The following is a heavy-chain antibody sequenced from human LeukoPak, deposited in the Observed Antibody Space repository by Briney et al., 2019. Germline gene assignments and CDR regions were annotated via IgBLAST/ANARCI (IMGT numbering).Heavy chain of an antibody. D-gene: IGHD5/OR15-5a*01. V-gene: IGHV3-21*01. CDR1: GFTFSSYS. J-gene: IGHJ3*02. CDR3: ARSSRALYDAFDI. CDR2: VSSSSSYI. Sequence: GGSLRLSCAASGFTFSSYSMNWVRQAPGKGLEWVSSVSSSSSYIYYADSVKGRFTISRDNAKNSLYLQMNSLRAEDTAVYYCARSSRALYDAFDIWGQGTMVTVSS.